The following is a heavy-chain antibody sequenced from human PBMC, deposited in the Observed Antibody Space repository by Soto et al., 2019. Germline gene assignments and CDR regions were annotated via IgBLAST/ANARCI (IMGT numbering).Heavy chain of an antibody. D-gene: IGHD3-3*01. J-gene: IGHJ4*02. Sequence: QVQLVESGGGLVKPGGSLRLSCAASGFTFSDHYMTWVRQAPGKGLEWVSYISSGGTTINYAESVRGRLTISRDNAKNSLSVQMDSLRVDDTDVYDCARVGGMAYKDWGQGTLVTVSS. CDR1: GFTFSDHY. V-gene: IGHV3-11*01. CDR3: ARVGGMAYKD. CDR2: ISSGGTTI.